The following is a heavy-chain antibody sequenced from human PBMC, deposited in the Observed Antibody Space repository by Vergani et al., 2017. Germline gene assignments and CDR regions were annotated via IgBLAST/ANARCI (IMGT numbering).Heavy chain of an antibody. CDR1: GGSISSYY. CDR3: ARVKRPGIAVAGTSYYYDYMDV. CDR2: IYTSGST. D-gene: IGHD6-19*01. Sequence: QVQLQESGPGLVKPSETLSLTCTVSGGSISSYYWSWIRQPAGKGLEWIERIYTSGSTNYNPSLKSRVTMSVDTSKNQFSLKLSSVTAADTAVYYCARVKRPGIAVAGTSYYYDYMDVWGKGTTVTVSS. V-gene: IGHV4-4*07. J-gene: IGHJ6*03.